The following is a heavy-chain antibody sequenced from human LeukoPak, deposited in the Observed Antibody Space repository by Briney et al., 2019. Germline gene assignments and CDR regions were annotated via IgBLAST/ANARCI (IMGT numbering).Heavy chain of an antibody. CDR2: ISSSGSTI. J-gene: IGHJ4*02. CDR3: ARSGGVGWLLYPDY. D-gene: IGHD2-2*02. CDR1: GFTFSSYE. V-gene: IGHV3-48*03. Sequence: RSGGSLRLSCAASGFTFSSYEMNWVRQAPGKGLEWVSYISSSGSTIYYADSVKGRFTISRDNAKNSLYLQMNSLRAEDTAVYYCARSGGVGWLLYPDYWGQGTLVTVSS.